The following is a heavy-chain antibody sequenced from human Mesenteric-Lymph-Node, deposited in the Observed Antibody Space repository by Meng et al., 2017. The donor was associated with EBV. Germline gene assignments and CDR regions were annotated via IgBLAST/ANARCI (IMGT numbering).Heavy chain of an antibody. D-gene: IGHD4-11*01. CDR1: GFTFNDYV. Sequence: DVELVESGGGLVQPGGSLRLSCAGSGFTFNDYVMSWVRQAPGKGLEWVSSLSGSGATTYYADSVKGRFTSSRDNSKDTLYLDMNSLRVEDTAVYYCTKSDYHPPENFDQWGQGTLVTVSS. V-gene: IGHV3-23*04. CDR3: TKSDYHPPENFDQ. J-gene: IGHJ4*02. CDR2: LSGSGATT.